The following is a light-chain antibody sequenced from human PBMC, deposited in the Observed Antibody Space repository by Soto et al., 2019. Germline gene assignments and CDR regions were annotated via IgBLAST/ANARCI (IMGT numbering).Light chain of an antibody. CDR3: QHYGNSPS. V-gene: IGKV3-20*01. J-gene: IGKJ3*01. Sequence: EIVLTQPPGTLSLSPGERATLSCRASQSLNSNSLGWYQQKLGQATRLLIYGSSSRATGIPDRFSGSGSGTDITLTISILEDEDFAEYYCQHYGNSPSFGPGTTVDIK. CDR2: GSS. CDR1: QSLNSNS.